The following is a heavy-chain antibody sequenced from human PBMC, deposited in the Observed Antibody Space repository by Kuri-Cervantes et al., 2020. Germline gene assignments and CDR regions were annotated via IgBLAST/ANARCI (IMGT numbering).Heavy chain of an antibody. CDR3: SRDEE. V-gene: IGHV3-48*01. CDR1: GFTFSSYS. Sequence: GGSLRLSCAASGFTFSSYSMNWVRQAPGKGLEWVSYISGSSSTIYYADSVKGRFTISRDNAKNSLYLQMNSLRAEDTALYYCSRDEEWGQGTLVTVSS. J-gene: IGHJ4*02. CDR2: ISGSSSTI.